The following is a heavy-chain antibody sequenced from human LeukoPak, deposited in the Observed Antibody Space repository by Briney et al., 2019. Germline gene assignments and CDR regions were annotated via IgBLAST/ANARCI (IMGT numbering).Heavy chain of an antibody. CDR2: MNPNSGNT. CDR3: ARGLGIAAAHTHGMDV. Sequence: ASVKVSCKASGYTFTSYDINWVRQATGQGLEWMGWMNPNSGNTGYAQKFQGRVTMTRNTSISTAYMELSSLRSEDTAVYYCARGLGIAAAHTHGMDVWGQGTTVTVSS. J-gene: IGHJ6*02. D-gene: IGHD6-13*01. V-gene: IGHV1-8*01. CDR1: GYTFTSYD.